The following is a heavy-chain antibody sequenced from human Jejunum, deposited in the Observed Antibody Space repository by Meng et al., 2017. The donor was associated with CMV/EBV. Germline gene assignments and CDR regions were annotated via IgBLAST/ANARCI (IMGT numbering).Heavy chain of an antibody. V-gene: IGHV3-48*03. D-gene: IGHD3-3*01. CDR3: ARGDYDFWGGY. CDR2: ISSSGNDL. J-gene: IGHJ4*02. Sequence: CTASGFNFRNYELNWVRQAPGKGLEWIAYISSSGNDLNYADSVRGRFTISSDNAKNSLYLQMDSLRLEDTAVYYCARGDYDFWGGYWGQGTVVTVSS. CDR1: GFNFRNYE.